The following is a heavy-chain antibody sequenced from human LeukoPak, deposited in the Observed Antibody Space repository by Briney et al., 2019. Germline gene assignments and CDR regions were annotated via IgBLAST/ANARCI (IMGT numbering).Heavy chain of an antibody. J-gene: IGHJ4*02. Sequence: TTSETLSLTCSVSGGYISGTSYYWGWIRQPPGKGLEWIGSIYYSGSTYYNPFLKSRVTISVDTSKNQFSLKLSSLSAADTSVYFCARHLGDDAFDYWGQGILVTVSS. CDR3: ARHLGDDAFDY. V-gene: IGHV4-39*01. CDR1: GGYISGTSYY. D-gene: IGHD3-16*01. CDR2: IYYSGST.